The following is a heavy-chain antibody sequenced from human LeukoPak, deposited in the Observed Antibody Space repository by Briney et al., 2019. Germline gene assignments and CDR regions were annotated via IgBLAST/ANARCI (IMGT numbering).Heavy chain of an antibody. V-gene: IGHV4-59*01. Sequence: SETLSLTCTVSGGSISSYYWSWIRQPPGKGLEWIGYIYYIGSTNYNPSLKSRVTISVDTSKNQFSLKLSSVTAADTAVYYCASWGIAAAGYYYYYYMDVWGKGTTVTVSS. CDR3: ASWGIAAAGYYYYYYMDV. CDR2: IYYIGST. D-gene: IGHD6-13*01. CDR1: GGSISSYY. J-gene: IGHJ6*03.